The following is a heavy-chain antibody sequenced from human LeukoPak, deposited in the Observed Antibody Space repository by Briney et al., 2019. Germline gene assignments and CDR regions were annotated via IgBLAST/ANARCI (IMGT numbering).Heavy chain of an antibody. D-gene: IGHD3/OR15-3a*01. CDR1: GYSFTTHW. V-gene: IGHV5-51*01. Sequence: GESLKISCKGSGYSFTTHWIGWVRQMPGKGLEWMGITYPGASDTKYSPSFQGQVTISADKSISTAYLQWSSLKASDTAMYYCAMQGLVHGEFDYWGQGTLVTVSS. J-gene: IGHJ4*02. CDR2: TYPGASDT. CDR3: AMQGLVHGEFDY.